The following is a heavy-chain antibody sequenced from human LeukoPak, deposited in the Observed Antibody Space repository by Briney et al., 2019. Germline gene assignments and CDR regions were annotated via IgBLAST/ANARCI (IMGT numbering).Heavy chain of an antibody. CDR1: GFTFSSYE. D-gene: IGHD2-15*01. CDR3: ARDGDPNCSGGSCYFYYYYYSMDV. CDR2: ISSSGSTI. Sequence: GGSLRLSCAASGFTFSSYEMNWVRQAPGKGLEWVSYISSSGSTIYYADSVKGRFTISRDNAKNSLYLQMNSLRAEDTAVYYCARDGDPNCSGGSCYFYYYYYSMDVWGKGTTVTVSS. V-gene: IGHV3-48*03. J-gene: IGHJ6*04.